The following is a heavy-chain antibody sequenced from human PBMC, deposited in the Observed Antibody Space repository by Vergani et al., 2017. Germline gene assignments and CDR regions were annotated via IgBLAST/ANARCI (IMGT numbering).Heavy chain of an antibody. Sequence: QVQLQESGPGLVKPSETLSLTCTVSHDSVSNTFYYWGWIRQTPGKGLEWIGYIYSTGSTNYNPSLNSRVTMSVDTSKNQFSLKFRSVTAADTAVYFCARVMYRDEASTGYRLEGMDIWGQGTTVTISS. CDR3: ARVMYRDEASTGYRLEGMDI. V-gene: IGHV4-61*01. CDR1: HDSVSNTFYY. J-gene: IGHJ6*02. D-gene: IGHD3-9*01. CDR2: IYSTGST.